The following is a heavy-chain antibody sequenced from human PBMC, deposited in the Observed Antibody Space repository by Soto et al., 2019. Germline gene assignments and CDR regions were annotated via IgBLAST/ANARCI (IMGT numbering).Heavy chain of an antibody. D-gene: IGHD2-2*01. CDR3: ALIKDCSRTDCYLTSFDP. CDR1: GLSRTNGRLG. J-gene: IGHJ5*02. V-gene: IGHV2-26*01. CDR2: ILSNDDK. Sequence: SGHTLVNPTETPTRTCTVSGLSRTNGRLGVSWVRQPPGKALEWLAHILSNDDKSYSTSLKSRLTISKDISRSQVVLTMTNMDPVDSATYYCALIKDCSRTDCYLTSFDPWGQGTLVTVSS.